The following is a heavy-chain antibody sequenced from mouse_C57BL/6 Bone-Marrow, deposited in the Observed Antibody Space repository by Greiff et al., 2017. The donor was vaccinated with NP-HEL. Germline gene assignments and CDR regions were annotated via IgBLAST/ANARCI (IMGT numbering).Heavy chain of an antibody. CDR3: TRVYYLYYFDY. CDR1: GFTFSSYA. V-gene: IGHV5-9-1*02. J-gene: IGHJ2*01. Sequence: EVMLVESGEGLVKPGGSLKLSCAASGFTFSSYAMSWVRQTPEKRLEWVAYISSGGDYIYYVDTVKGRFTISRDNARNTLYLQMSSLKSEDTAMYYCTRVYYLYYFDYWGQGTTLTVSS. CDR2: ISSGGDYI. D-gene: IGHD2-1*01.